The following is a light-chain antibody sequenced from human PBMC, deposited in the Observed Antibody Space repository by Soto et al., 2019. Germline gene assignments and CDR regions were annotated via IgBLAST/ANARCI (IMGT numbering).Light chain of an antibody. CDR1: QSVSNS. CDR2: GAS. CDR3: QKYGSSSLT. V-gene: IGKV3-20*01. J-gene: IGKJ4*01. Sequence: EIVLTQSPGTLSLSPGERATLSCRASQSVSNSLAWYQQKPGQTPRLLIYGASSSATGIPDRFSGSGSGTDFTLTISRLEPEDFAVYYCQKYGSSSLTIGGGTKVEIK.